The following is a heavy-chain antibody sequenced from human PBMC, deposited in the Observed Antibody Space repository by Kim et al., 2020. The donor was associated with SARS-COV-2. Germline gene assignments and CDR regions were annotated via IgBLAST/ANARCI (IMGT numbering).Heavy chain of an antibody. J-gene: IGHJ3*01. D-gene: IGHD2-8*01. CDR1: GFTFGSNA. CDR2: IGSDYNT. V-gene: IGHV3-23*01. CDR3: AKDIFQWAFDF. Sequence: GGSLRLSCAASGFTFGSNAMAWVRQAPGKGPEWVSGIGSDYNTLYADSVKGRFTISRDNSKNTLYLEMNILRAEDTAVYYCAKDIFQWAFDFWGQGTLVTVSS.